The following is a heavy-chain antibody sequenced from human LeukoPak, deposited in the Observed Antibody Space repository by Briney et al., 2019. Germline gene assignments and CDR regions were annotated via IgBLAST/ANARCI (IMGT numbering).Heavy chain of an antibody. CDR1: GGSISSSSYY. D-gene: IGHD3-9*01. CDR2: IYYSGST. CDR3: ARRLRYFDWLDSLNWFDP. J-gene: IGHJ5*02. Sequence: SETLSLTCTVSGGSISSSSYYWGWIRQPPGKGLEWIGSIYYSGSTYYNPSLKSRVTISVDTSKNQFSLKLSSVTAADTAVYYCARRLRYFDWLDSLNWFDPWGQGTLVTVSS. V-gene: IGHV4-39*01.